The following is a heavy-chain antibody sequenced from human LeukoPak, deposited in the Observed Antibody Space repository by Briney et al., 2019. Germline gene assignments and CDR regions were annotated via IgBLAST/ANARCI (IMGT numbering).Heavy chain of an antibody. D-gene: IGHD3-9*01. V-gene: IGHV3-74*03. CDR3: ARDLDWILFDY. CDR2: IRPEGTTT. J-gene: IGHJ4*02. Sequence: GGSLRLSCAASGFTFSTDWMHWVRQAPGKGLVWVSRIRPEGTTTAYADSVKGRFTISRDNAKNTLILQMNSLSAEVMAVYYCARDLDWILFDYWGQGTLLTLSS. CDR1: GFTFSTDW.